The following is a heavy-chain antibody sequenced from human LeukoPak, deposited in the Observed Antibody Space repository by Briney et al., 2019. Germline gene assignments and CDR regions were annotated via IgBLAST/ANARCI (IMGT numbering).Heavy chain of an antibody. CDR3: ARADRDGYPTGNWGFDY. CDR1: GYSISSDYY. D-gene: IGHD5-24*01. Sequence: PSETLSLTCTVSGYSISSDYYCGWIRQPPGKGLEWLGSFYHSGATYNNSSLRSRVTISVDTSKNQFSLKLSSVTAADTAMYYCARADRDGYPTGNWGFDYWGQGTLVTVSS. J-gene: IGHJ4*02. CDR2: FYHSGAT. V-gene: IGHV4-38-2*02.